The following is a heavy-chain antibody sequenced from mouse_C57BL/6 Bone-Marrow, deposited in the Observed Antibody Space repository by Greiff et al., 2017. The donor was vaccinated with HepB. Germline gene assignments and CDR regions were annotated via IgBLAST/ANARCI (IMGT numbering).Heavy chain of an antibody. CDR1: GYTFTSYW. V-gene: IGHV1-50*01. Sequence: QVQLQQPGAELVKPGASVKLSCKASGYTFTSYWMQWVKQRPGQGLEWIGEIDPSDSYTNYNQKFKGKATLTVDTSSSTAYMQLSSLTSEDSAVYYCERFDFRNWGQGTLVTVSA. D-gene: IGHD2-4*01. CDR3: ERFDFRN. J-gene: IGHJ3*01. CDR2: IDPSDSYT.